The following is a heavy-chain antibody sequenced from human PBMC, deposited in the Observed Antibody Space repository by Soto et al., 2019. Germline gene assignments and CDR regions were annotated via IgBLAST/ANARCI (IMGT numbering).Heavy chain of an antibody. CDR1: GYTFNTYG. V-gene: IGHV1-18*01. Sequence: QVQLVQSGPEVKKPGASVKVSCKASGYTFNTYGFSWVRQAPGQGLEWVGWIGTHNGDTTYAQKFQGRVTMTIDTSTTTSYMELRSLTSDDTVMYFCARDWRGAEGFDPWGQGTLVTVSS. CDR3: ARDWRGAEGFDP. J-gene: IGHJ5*02. D-gene: IGHD3-3*01. CDR2: IGTHNGDT.